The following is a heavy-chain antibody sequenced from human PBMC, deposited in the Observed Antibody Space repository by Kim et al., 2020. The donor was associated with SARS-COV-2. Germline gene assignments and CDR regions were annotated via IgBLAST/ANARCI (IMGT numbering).Heavy chain of an antibody. CDR1: GGSISSGGYY. D-gene: IGHD3-22*01. CDR3: SRAPITMIVVVQAFDI. J-gene: IGHJ3*02. V-gene: IGHV4-31*03. Sequence: SETLSLTCTVSGGSISSGGYYWSWIRQHPGKGLEWIGYINYSGSTYYNLSLKSRVTISVDTSKNQFSLKLSSVTAADTAVYYCSRAPITMIVVVQAFDIWGQGTMVTVSS. CDR2: INYSGST.